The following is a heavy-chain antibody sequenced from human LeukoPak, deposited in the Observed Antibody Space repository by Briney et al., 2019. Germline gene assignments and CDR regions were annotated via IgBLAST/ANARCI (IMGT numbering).Heavy chain of an antibody. CDR1: GYTFTGYG. D-gene: IGHD1-20*01. CDR3: ARANWNLGLNNWFDP. V-gene: IGHV1-18*01. CDR2: ISAYNGNT. Sequence: VASVEVSCKASGYTFTGYGISWVRQAPGQGLEWMGWISAYNGNTNYAQNLQGRVTMTTDTSTSTAYMELRSLRSDDTAVYYCARANWNLGLNNWFDPWGQGTLVTVSS. J-gene: IGHJ5*02.